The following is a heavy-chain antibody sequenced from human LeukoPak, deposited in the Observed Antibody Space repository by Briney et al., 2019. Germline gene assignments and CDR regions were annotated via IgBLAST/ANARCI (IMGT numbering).Heavy chain of an antibody. CDR1: GFTFRSYA. CDR2: ISDSGGST. D-gene: IGHD6-19*01. J-gene: IGHJ5*02. V-gene: IGHV3-23*01. CDR3: AKGSGSGWYGWFDP. Sequence: PGGSLRLSCAASGFTFRSYAMNWVRQAPGKGLEWVSVISDSGGSTYYGDSVKGRFTISRDNSKNTLYLQMNSLRVEDTALHYCAKGSGSGWYGWFDPWGQGTLLTVSS.